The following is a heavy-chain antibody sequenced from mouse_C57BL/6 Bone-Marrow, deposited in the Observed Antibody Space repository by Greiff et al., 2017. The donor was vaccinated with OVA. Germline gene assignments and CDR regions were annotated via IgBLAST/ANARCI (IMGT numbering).Heavy chain of an antibody. CDR2: IRSKSSNYAT. CDR1: GFTFNTYA. D-gene: IGHD1-1*01. Sequence: EVHLVESGGGLVQPKGSLKLSCAASGFTFNTYAMHWVRQAPGKGLEWVARIRSKSSNYATYYADSVKDRFTISRDDSQSMLYLQMNNLKSEDTAMYYCVREGYYGSKIGGYFDVGGTGTTVTVSS. V-gene: IGHV10-3*01. CDR3: VREGYYGSKIGGYFDV. J-gene: IGHJ1*03.